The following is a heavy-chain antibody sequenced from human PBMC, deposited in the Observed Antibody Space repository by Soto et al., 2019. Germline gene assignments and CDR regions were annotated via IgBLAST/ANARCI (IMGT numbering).Heavy chain of an antibody. J-gene: IGHJ4*02. CDR2: ISSTSRTI. Sequence: EVQLVESGGGLVQPGGSLRLSCAASGFTFSYYNMNWVRQAPGKGLEWVSYISSTSRTIYYADSVKGRFTISRDNAKNSLYLQMNSLRAEDTAVYSCARGGDYFPFDYWGQGTLVTVSS. CDR1: GFTFSYYN. CDR3: ARGGDYFPFDY. V-gene: IGHV3-48*01. D-gene: IGHD4-17*01.